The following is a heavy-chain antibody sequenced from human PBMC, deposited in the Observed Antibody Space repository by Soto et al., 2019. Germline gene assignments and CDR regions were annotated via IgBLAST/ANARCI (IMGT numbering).Heavy chain of an antibody. Sequence: SETLSLTCTVSGGSISSYYWSWIRQPPGKGLEWIGYIYYSGSTNYNPSLKSRVTISVDTSKNQFSLKLSSVTAADTAVYYCARQCSGGSCYHFFDYGGQGTLVTVSS. V-gene: IGHV4-59*08. D-gene: IGHD2-15*01. CDR2: IYYSGST. J-gene: IGHJ4*02. CDR1: GGSISSYY. CDR3: ARQCSGGSCYHFFDY.